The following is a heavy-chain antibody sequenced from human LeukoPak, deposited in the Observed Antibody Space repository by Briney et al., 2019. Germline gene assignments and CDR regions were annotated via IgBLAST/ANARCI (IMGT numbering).Heavy chain of an antibody. CDR2: IFESGST. CDR3: ARGGHSYGRGFDY. D-gene: IGHD5-18*01. CDR1: GGSIRNSSFY. V-gene: IGHV4-30-2*01. J-gene: IGHJ4*02. Sequence: PSETLSLTCAVSGGSIRNSSFYWGWIRQPPGKGLEWIGYIFESGSTYYNPSLKSRVTISVDKSKNEFSLRVSSVTAADTAVYYCARGGHSYGRGFDYWGQGILVTVSS.